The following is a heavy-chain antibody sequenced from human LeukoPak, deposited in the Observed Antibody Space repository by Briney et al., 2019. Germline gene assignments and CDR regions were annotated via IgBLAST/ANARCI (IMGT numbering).Heavy chain of an antibody. CDR3: AKVGYDILTGYYSPFDY. CDR2: IYSDGRT. J-gene: IGHJ4*02. V-gene: IGHV3-53*01. D-gene: IGHD3-9*01. Sequence: GGSLRLSCAASGFTVSSNYMSWVRQAPGKGLEWVSVIYSDGRTYYADSVKGRFTISRDNSKNTLYLETNSLRAEDTAVYYCAKVGYDILTGYYSPFDYWGQGTLVTVSS. CDR1: GFTVSSNY.